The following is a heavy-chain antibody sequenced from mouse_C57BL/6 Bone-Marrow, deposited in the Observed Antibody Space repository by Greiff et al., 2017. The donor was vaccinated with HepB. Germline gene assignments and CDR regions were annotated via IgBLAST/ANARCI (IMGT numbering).Heavy chain of an antibody. V-gene: IGHV1-39*01. J-gene: IGHJ3*01. CDR2: INPNYGTT. D-gene: IGHD2-4*01. CDR1: GYSFTDYN. Sequence: EVQLQQSGPELVKPGASVKISCKASGYSFTDYNMHWVKQSNGKGLEWIGEINPNYGTTSYNQKFKGKATLTVDQTSSTAYMQLNSLTSEDSAVYCFARSADYDFAYWGQGTLVTVSA. CDR3: ARSADYDFAY.